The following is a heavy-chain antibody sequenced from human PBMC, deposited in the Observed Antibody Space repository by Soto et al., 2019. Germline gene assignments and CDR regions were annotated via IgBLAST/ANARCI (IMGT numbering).Heavy chain of an antibody. CDR1: GFTFSSYS. J-gene: IGHJ2*01. CDR2: ISSSSSYI. V-gene: IGHV3-21*01. D-gene: IGHD1-26*01. CDR3: ARDNFVGVQLSARGYFDL. Sequence: GGSLRLSCAASGFTFSSYSMNWVRQAPGKGLEWVSSISSSSSYIYYADSVKGRFTISRDNAKNSLYLQMNSLRAEDTAVYYCARDNFVGVQLSARGYFDLWGRGTLVTVSS.